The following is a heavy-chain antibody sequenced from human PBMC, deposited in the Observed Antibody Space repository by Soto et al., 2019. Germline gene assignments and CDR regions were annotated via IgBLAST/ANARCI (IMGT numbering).Heavy chain of an antibody. D-gene: IGHD3-22*01. J-gene: IGHJ4*02. Sequence: GASVKVSCKTSGYTFTNYAIHCVRQAPGQRLGWMGWINAGNGKTEFSQKFQGRVTLSRDTSARTVYMELNNLRSEDTAVFYCARGYCDDMTCPPGAYWGQGALVTVSS. V-gene: IGHV1-3*01. CDR3: ARGYCDDMTCPPGAY. CDR2: INAGNGKT. CDR1: GYTFTNYA.